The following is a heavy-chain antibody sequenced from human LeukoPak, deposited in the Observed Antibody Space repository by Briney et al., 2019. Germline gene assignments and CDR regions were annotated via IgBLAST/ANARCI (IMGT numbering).Heavy chain of an antibody. V-gene: IGHV4-31*03. D-gene: IGHD3-10*01. CDR2: IYYSRIT. Sequence: SETLSLTCTVSGGSISSGVYYWSWIRQHPGKGLEWIGYIYYSRITYNHPSLKSRVTISVDTSKNQFSLKLSSVTAADTAVYYCARASWGYYGSGSYFRWNYYFDYWGQGTLVTVSS. CDR3: ARASWGYYGSGSYFRWNYYFDY. CDR1: GGSISSGVYY. J-gene: IGHJ4*02.